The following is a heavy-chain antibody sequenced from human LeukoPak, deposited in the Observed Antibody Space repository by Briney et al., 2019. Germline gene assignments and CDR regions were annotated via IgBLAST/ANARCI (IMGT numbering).Heavy chain of an antibody. J-gene: IGHJ4*02. CDR2: VYYSGST. Sequence: PSETLSLTCTVSGGSISSFYWSWVRQPPGKGLEGIGCVYYSGSTNYNPSLKSRVTISVDTSKNQFSLKLSAVTAADTAVYYCARRAPYSYEWSTLDYWGQGTLVTVSS. V-gene: IGHV4-59*08. CDR3: ARRAPYSYEWSTLDY. D-gene: IGHD5-18*01. CDR1: GGSISSFY.